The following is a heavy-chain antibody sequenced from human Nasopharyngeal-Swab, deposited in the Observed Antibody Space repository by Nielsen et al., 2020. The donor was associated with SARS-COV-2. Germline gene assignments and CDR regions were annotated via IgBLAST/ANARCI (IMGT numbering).Heavy chain of an antibody. CDR3: ARESWYSSSPLSPGDY. CDR2: ISSSGSTI. Sequence: GESLKISCAASGFTLSDYSMNWVRQAPGKGLEWVSYISSSGSTIYYADSVKGRFTISRDNAKNSLYLQMNSLRAEDTAVYYCARESWYSSSPLSPGDYWGQGTLVTVSS. V-gene: IGHV3-48*04. CDR1: GFTLSDYS. J-gene: IGHJ4*02. D-gene: IGHD6-6*01.